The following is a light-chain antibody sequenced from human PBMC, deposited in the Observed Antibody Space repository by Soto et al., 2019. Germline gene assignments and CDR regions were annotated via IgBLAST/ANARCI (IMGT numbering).Light chain of an antibody. CDR1: QSISSY. Sequence: DIQMTQSPSSLSASVGDSVTITCRAGQSISSYLNWYQQKPGKAPKLLIYAASSLQSGVPSRFSGSGSGTDFTLTISSLQPEDFATYYCQQSYSTPQTFGQGTKVDIK. V-gene: IGKV1-39*01. CDR2: AAS. CDR3: QQSYSTPQT. J-gene: IGKJ1*01.